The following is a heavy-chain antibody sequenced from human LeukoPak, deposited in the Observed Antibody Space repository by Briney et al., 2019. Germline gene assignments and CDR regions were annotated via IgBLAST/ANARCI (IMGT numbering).Heavy chain of an antibody. CDR2: INPNSGGT. V-gene: IGHV1-2*02. CDR1: GYTFTGYY. D-gene: IGHD2-15*01. J-gene: IGHJ6*03. CDR3: ARLIGGYCSGGSCYSHARPNYYYYYYMDV. Sequence: ASVKVSCKASGYTFTGYYMHWVRQAPGQGLEWMGWINPNSGGTNYAQKFQGRVTMTTDTSTSTAYMELRSLRSDDTAVYYCARLIGGYCSGGSCYSHARPNYYYYYYMDVWGKGTRVTISS.